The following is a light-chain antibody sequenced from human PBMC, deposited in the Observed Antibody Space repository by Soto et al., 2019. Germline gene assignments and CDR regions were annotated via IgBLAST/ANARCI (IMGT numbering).Light chain of an antibody. J-gene: IGKJ4*02. CDR1: QSVSSY. Sequence: EIVLTQSPATLSLSPGERATLSCRASQSVSSYLAWYQHKPGQATMLLIYDASNSATGNTARFSGSGSGTGLTLTIRRLEPADLAVYYGQQRSNWPPQTFGGGTKVEIK. CDR3: QQRSNWPPQT. CDR2: DAS. V-gene: IGKV3-11*01.